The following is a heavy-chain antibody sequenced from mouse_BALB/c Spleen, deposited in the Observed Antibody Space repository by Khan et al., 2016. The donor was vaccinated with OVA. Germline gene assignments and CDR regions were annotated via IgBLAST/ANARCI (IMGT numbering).Heavy chain of an antibody. Sequence: QIQLVQSGPELKKPGEIVKISCKASGYTFTNYGMNWVKQAPGKGLKWMGWINTYTGETTYADDFKGRFAFSLETSARTAYLQINSLRNEDTATYFCVKVDDYVGTYWGQGTLVTVSA. CDR3: VKVDDYVGTY. V-gene: IGHV9-3-1*01. D-gene: IGHD2-4*01. CDR1: GYTFTNYG. CDR2: INTYTGET. J-gene: IGHJ3*01.